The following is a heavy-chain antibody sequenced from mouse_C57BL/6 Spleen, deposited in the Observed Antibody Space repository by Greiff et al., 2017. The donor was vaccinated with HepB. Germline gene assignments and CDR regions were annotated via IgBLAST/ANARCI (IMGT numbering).Heavy chain of an antibody. CDR3: ARSEYYGRGGYAMDY. D-gene: IGHD1-1*01. V-gene: IGHV1-52*01. CDR2: IDPSDSET. J-gene: IGHJ4*01. CDR1: GYTFTSYW. Sequence: QVQLQQPGAELVRPGSSVKLSCKASGYTFTSYWMHWVKQSPIQGLEWIGNIDPSDSETHYNQKFKDKATLTVDKSSSTAYMQLSSLTSEDSAVYYFARSEYYGRGGYAMDYWGQGTSVTVSS.